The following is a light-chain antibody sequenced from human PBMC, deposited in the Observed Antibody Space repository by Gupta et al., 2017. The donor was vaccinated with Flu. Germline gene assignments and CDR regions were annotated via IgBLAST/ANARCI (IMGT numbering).Light chain of an antibody. CDR1: QDISNY. Sequence: PSSLSASVGDRVTITCQASQDISNYLNWYQQKPVKAPKLLIYDASNFETGVPSRFSGSGSGTDFTFTISILHPEDIATYYCQQYYNLPLTFGGGTKVEIK. CDR3: QQYYNLPLT. V-gene: IGKV1-33*01. J-gene: IGKJ4*01. CDR2: DAS.